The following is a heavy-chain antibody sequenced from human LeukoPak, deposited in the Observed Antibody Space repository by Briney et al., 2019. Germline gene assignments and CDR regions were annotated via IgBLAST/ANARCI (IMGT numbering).Heavy chain of an antibody. CDR3: ARATAGGYVRYYYYYMDV. D-gene: IGHD5-12*01. Sequence: SETLSLTCTVSGGSISSYYWSWIRQPPGKGLEWIGYIYYSGSTNYNPSLKSRVTISVDTSKNQFSLKLSSVTAADTAVYYCARATAGGYVRYYYYYMDVWGKGTTVTVSS. J-gene: IGHJ6*03. V-gene: IGHV4-59*01. CDR1: GGSISSYY. CDR2: IYYSGST.